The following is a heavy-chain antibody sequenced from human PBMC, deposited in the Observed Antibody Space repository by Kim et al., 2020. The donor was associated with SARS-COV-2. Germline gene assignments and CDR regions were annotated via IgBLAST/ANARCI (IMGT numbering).Heavy chain of an antibody. J-gene: IGHJ4*02. CDR1: GYTFTSYY. V-gene: IGHV1-46*01. Sequence: ASVKVSCKASGYTFTSYYMHWVRQAPGQGLEWMGIINPSGGSTSYAQKFQDRVTMTRDTATSTVYMERSSLRSEDTAVYYCARGAVTGTRVRGVIGDFDYLGQGTLVTVS. D-gene: IGHD3-10*01. CDR2: INPSGGST. CDR3: ARGAVTGTRVRGVIGDFDY.